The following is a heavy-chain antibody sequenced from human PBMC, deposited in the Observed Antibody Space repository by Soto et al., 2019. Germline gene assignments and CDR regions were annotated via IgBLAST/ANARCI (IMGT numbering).Heavy chain of an antibody. CDR2: ISGSGVST. Sequence: EVQLLESGGGLVQPGGSLRLSCAASGFTFSSYAMNWVRQAPGKGLEWVSAISGSGVSTYYADSVKGRFTISRDNSKNTLYLQMNSLRAEDTAVYYCAKVPIFGVVSRSYGMDLWGQGTTVTVSS. V-gene: IGHV3-23*01. D-gene: IGHD3-3*02. J-gene: IGHJ6*02. CDR3: AKVPIFGVVSRSYGMDL. CDR1: GFTFSSYA.